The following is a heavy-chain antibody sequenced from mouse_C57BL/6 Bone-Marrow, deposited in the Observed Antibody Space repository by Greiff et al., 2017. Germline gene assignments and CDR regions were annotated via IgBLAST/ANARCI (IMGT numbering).Heavy chain of an antibody. CDR1: GYTFTSYW. V-gene: IGHV1-64*01. J-gene: IGHJ2*01. D-gene: IGHD1-1*01. CDR2: IHPNSGST. CDR3: ARGLYYGSTGFDY. Sequence: QFQLQQPGAELVKPGASVKLSYKASGYTFTSYWMHWVKQRPGQGLEWIGMIHPNSGSTNYNEKFKSKATLTVDKSSSTAYMQLSSLTSEDSAVYYCARGLYYGSTGFDYWGQGTTLTVSS.